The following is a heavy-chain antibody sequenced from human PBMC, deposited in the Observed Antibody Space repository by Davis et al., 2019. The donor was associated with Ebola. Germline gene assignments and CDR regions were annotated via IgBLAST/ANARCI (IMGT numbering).Heavy chain of an antibody. J-gene: IGHJ6*02. CDR3: AKGGDFPTSSLNHFYYGVDA. CDR1: GFVLDDHA. CDR2: INWNSAFI. Sequence: GGSLRLSCTGSGFVLDDHAIHWVRQAPGKGLEWVAGINWNSAFIVYVDSVKGRFTISRDNAKNSVYLQMNNLRVEDTALYYCAKGGDFPTSSLNHFYYGVDAWGQGTTVTVSS. D-gene: IGHD2-2*01. V-gene: IGHV3-9*01.